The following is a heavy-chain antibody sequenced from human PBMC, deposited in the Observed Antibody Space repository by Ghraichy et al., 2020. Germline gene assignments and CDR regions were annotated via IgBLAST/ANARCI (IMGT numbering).Heavy chain of an antibody. CDR3: ARQGGSGSYQPYYYYYYGMDV. V-gene: IGHV4-59*08. Sequence: SQTLSLTCTVSGGSISSYYWSWIRQPPGKGLEWIGYIYYSGSTNYNPSLKSRVTISVDTSKNQFSLKLSSVTAADTAVYYCARQGGSGSYQPYYYYYYGMDVWGQGTTVTVSS. CDR1: GGSISSYY. J-gene: IGHJ6*02. D-gene: IGHD3-10*01. CDR2: IYYSGST.